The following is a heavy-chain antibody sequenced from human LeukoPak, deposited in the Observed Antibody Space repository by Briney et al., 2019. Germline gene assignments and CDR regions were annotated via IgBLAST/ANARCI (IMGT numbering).Heavy chain of an antibody. D-gene: IGHD3-22*01. J-gene: IGHJ4*02. V-gene: IGHV3-74*01. CDR3: ARAGDYYDSSGYWSY. Sequence: GGSLRLSCAASGFTFSNYWMHWVRQAPGRGLVWVSRINSDGRSTNYADSVKGRFTISRDNAKNTLYLQMNSLRAEDTAVYYCARAGDYYDSSGYWSYWGQGTLVTVSS. CDR2: INSDGRST. CDR1: GFTFSNYW.